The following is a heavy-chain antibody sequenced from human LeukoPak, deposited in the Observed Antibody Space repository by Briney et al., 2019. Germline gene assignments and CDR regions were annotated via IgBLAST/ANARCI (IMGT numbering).Heavy chain of an antibody. CDR2: ISSSGSTI. Sequence: GGSLRLSCAASGFTLSSYEMNWVRQAPGKGLEWVSYISSSGSTIYYADSVKGRFTISRDNAKNSLYLQMNSLRAEDTAVYYCARIGGSGYYLDYWGQGTLVTVSS. J-gene: IGHJ4*02. CDR1: GFTLSSYE. CDR3: ARIGGSGYYLDY. D-gene: IGHD3-22*01. V-gene: IGHV3-48*03.